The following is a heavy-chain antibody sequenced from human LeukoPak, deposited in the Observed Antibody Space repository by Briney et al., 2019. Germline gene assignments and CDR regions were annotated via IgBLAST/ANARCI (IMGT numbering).Heavy chain of an antibody. CDR3: ARADYYDSSGYYFDY. D-gene: IGHD3-22*01. V-gene: IGHV1-69*05. Sequence: EASVKVSCKASGGTFSSYAISWVRQAPGQGLEWMGGIIPIFGTANYAQKFQGRVTITTDESTSTAYMELSSLRSEDTAVYYCARADYYDSSGYYFDYWGQGTLVTVSS. CDR1: GGTFSSYA. J-gene: IGHJ4*02. CDR2: IIPIFGTA.